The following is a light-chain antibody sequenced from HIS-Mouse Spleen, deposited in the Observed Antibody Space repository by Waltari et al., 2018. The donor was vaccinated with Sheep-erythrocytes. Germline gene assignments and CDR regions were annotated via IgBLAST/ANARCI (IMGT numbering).Light chain of an antibody. CDR3: QQSYRTPPLT. CDR1: QSISSY. V-gene: IGKV1-39*01. J-gene: IGKJ4*01. CDR2: AAS. Sequence: DIQLTQSPSSLSASVGDRVTITCRASQSISSYLNWYQQKPGKAPKLLIYAASSLQSGVPSRFSGSRSGTDFTLTISSLQPEDFATYYCQQSYRTPPLTCGGGTKVEIK.